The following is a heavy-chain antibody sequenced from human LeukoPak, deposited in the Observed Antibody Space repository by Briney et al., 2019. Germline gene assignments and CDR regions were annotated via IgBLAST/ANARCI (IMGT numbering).Heavy chain of an antibody. CDR2: VYPEDSAA. CDR1: AYSFSSFW. CDR3: ARSRVWGDSRWAFDY. Sequence: GDSLKISCQSSAYSFSSFWVGWVRQTPGQGLEWMGVVYPEDSAARYSPSFQGQITFSADKSLDTAYLQWSSLRASDTGIYFCARSRVWGDSRWAFDYWGQGTPVTVSS. V-gene: IGHV5-51*01. D-gene: IGHD3-16*01. J-gene: IGHJ4*02.